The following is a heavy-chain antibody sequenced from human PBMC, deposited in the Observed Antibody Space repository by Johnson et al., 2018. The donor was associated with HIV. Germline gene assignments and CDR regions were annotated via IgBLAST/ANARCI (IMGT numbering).Heavy chain of an antibody. Sequence: QVQLVESGGGVVQPGMSLRLSCAASGFTFSSYGMHWVRQAPGKGLEWVAVIWYDGSNKYYADSVKGRFTISRDNSKNTLYLQMNSLRAEDTAVYYCAKQLYDLKYDFWSGYPIWGQGTMVTVSS. D-gene: IGHD3-3*01. J-gene: IGHJ3*02. V-gene: IGHV3-33*06. CDR1: GFTFSSYG. CDR2: IWYDGSNK. CDR3: AKQLYDLKYDFWSGYPI.